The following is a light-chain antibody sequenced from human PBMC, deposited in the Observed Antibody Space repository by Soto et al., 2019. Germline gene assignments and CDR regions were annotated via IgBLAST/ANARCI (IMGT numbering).Light chain of an antibody. V-gene: IGLV2-14*01. J-gene: IGLJ2*01. CDR1: SSDVGGYNY. CDR2: DVS. Sequence: QSALTQPASVSGSPGQSITISCTGTSSDVGGYNYVSWYQQHPGKAPKLMIYDVSDRPSGVSIRFSGSKSGNTASLTISGLQVEDEADYYCSSYTSRSTLVFGGGTKLTVL. CDR3: SSYTSRSTLV.